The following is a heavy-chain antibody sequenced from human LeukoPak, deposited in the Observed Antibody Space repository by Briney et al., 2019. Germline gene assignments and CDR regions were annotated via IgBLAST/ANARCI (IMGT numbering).Heavy chain of an antibody. D-gene: IGHD3-10*01. V-gene: IGHV1-2*02. CDR3: ASWRGFGESPLDY. J-gene: IGHJ4*02. Sequence: ASVTVSCTASGYTFTGYYMHWVRQAPGQGLEWMGWINPNSGGTNYAQEFQGRVTMTRDTSISTACMELSRLRSDDTGVYYCASWRGFGESPLDYWGQGTLVTVSS. CDR2: INPNSGGT. CDR1: GYTFTGYY.